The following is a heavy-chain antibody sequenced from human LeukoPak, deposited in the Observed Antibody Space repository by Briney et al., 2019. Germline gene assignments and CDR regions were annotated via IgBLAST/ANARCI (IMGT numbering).Heavy chain of an antibody. CDR2: IRSKANSYAT. D-gene: IGHD6-25*01. V-gene: IGHV3-73*01. CDR1: AFTFRDSA. Sequence: GGSLTLSCAASAFTFRDSAIHWVPQASGKGLEWVGRIRSKANSYATAYAASVKDRFTISRDDSKNTAYLQMNSLKTDDTAVYYCSSEGARLAWGQGTLVTVSS. CDR3: SSEGARLA. J-gene: IGHJ4*02.